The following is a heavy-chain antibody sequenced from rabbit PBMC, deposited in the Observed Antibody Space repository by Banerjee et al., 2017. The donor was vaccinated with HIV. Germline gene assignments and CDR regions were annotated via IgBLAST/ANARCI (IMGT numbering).Heavy chain of an antibody. V-gene: IGHV1S40*01. D-gene: IGHD8-1*01. CDR1: GFSFSNNYY. CDR2: IYGGSSGTT. J-gene: IGHJ2*01. Sequence: QSLEESGGDLVKPGASLTLTCTASGFSFSNNYYMCWVRQAPGKGLEWIACIYGGSSGTTSYASWAKGRFTISKTSSTTVTLQMTSLTAADTATYFCARGYTGSTYYPGIFDPWGQGTLVTVS. CDR3: ARGYTGSTYYPGIFDP.